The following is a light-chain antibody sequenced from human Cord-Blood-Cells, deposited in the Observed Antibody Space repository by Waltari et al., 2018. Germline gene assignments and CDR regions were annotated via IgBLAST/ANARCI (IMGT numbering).Light chain of an antibody. V-gene: IGKV1-5*02. J-gene: IGKJ2*01. CDR3: QQYNSYYT. CDR1: QSISSW. Sequence: DIQMTQSPPTSPPSVGDRVTIICRASQSISSWLPWYQQKPGKAPKLLIYDASSLESGVPSRFGGGGSRTEFTLTISSLQPDDFAYYCCQQYNSYYTFGQGTKLEIK. CDR2: DAS.